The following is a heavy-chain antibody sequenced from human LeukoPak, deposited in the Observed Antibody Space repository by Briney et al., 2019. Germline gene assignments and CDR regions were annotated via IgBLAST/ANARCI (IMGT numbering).Heavy chain of an antibody. J-gene: IGHJ3*02. CDR3: AKYKVKYYDSSRAFDI. V-gene: IGHV3-30-3*02. Sequence: GGSLRLSCAASGFTFSSYAMHWVRQAPGKGLEWVAVISYDGSNKYYADSVKGRFTISRDNSKNTLYLQMNSLRAEDTAVYYCAKYKVKYYDSSRAFDIWGQGTMVTVSS. CDR2: ISYDGSNK. CDR1: GFTFSSYA. D-gene: IGHD3-22*01.